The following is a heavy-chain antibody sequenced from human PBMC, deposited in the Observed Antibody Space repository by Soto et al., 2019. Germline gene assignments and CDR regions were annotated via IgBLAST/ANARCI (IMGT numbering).Heavy chain of an antibody. CDR1: GFSFSSLG. V-gene: IGHV3-30*18. CDR3: AKALGELSPESYDY. J-gene: IGHJ4*02. CDR2: NSYDGSNK. D-gene: IGHD3-16*02. Sequence: GGSLRLSCAASGFSFSSLGMHWVRQAPGKGLEWVAFNSYDGSNKYYADSVKGRFTISRDSSKKTLYLQMNSLRPEDTAVYYCAKALGELSPESYDYWGQGTLVTVSS.